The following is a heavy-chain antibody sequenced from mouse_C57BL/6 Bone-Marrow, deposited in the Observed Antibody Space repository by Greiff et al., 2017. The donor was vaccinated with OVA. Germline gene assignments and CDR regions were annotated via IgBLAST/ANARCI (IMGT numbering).Heavy chain of an antibody. D-gene: IGHD2-5*01. CDR1: GFSFNTYA. CDR2: IRSKSNNYAT. V-gene: IGHV10-1*01. Sequence: EVKLVESGGGLVQPKGSLKLSCAASGFSFNTYAMNWVRQAPGKGLEWVARIRSKSNNYATYYADTVKDRFTISRDDSESMLYLQMNKLKTEDTAMYYCVRHQEDTYYSNYYAMDYWGQGTSVTVSS. J-gene: IGHJ4*01. CDR3: VRHQEDTYYSNYYAMDY.